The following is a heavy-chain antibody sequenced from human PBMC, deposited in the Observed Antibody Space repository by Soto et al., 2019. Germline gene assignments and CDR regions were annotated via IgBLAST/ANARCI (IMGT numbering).Heavy chain of an antibody. J-gene: IGHJ5*01. CDR3: ARLIGNSWLDS. CDR1: GDSVSTNSAT. V-gene: IGHV6-1*01. Sequence: PSPTLSLTCAISGDSVSTNSATWDWIRQSPSRGLEWLGRTYYRSKWENDYAVSVKGRISIIPDTTNNRLSLQLNSVSPDDTAVYYCARLIGNSWLDSWGQGTLVTVS. CDR2: TYYRSKWEN.